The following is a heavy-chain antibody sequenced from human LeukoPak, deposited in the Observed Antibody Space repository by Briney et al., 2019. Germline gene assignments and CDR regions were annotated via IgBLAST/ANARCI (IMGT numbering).Heavy chain of an antibody. J-gene: IGHJ6*04. CDR3: ARAGYCSGGSCYYMSFGMDV. Sequence: GGSLRLSCAASGFTFSSYEMNWVRQAPGKGLEWVSYISSSGSTIYYADSVKGRFTISRDNAKNSLYLQMNSLRAEDTAVYYCARAGYCSGGSCYYMSFGMDVWGKGTTATVSS. CDR2: ISSSGSTI. CDR1: GFTFSSYE. V-gene: IGHV3-48*03. D-gene: IGHD2-15*01.